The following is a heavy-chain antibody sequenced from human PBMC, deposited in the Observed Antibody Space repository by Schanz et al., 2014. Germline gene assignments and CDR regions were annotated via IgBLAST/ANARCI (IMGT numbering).Heavy chain of an antibody. D-gene: IGHD6-19*01. J-gene: IGHJ4*02. CDR3: AIIGVMVAVAGTRADY. Sequence: VQLVESGGGLVKPGGSLRLSCAASGFTFSSYGMHWVRQAPGKGLEWVAVIWYDENNKYYADSVKGRFTMSRDNSKNTLYLQMNRLRAEDTALYYCAIIGVMVAVAGTRADYWGQGTLVTVSS. CDR1: GFTFSSYG. CDR2: IWYDENNK. V-gene: IGHV3-33*08.